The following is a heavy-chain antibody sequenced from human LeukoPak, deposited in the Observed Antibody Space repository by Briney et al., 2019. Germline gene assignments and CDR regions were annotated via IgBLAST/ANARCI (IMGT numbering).Heavy chain of an antibody. J-gene: IGHJ6*04. Sequence: PGGSLRLSCAASGFTFSNYEMNWVRQAPGRGLEWVSYIGTSASTIYYADSVRGRFTVSRDNAKNSLYLLMNSLRAEDTAVYYCARLDGYSYAWATDVWGKGTTVTVSS. CDR1: GFTFSNYE. D-gene: IGHD5-18*01. CDR2: IGTSASTI. V-gene: IGHV3-48*03. CDR3: ARLDGYSYAWATDV.